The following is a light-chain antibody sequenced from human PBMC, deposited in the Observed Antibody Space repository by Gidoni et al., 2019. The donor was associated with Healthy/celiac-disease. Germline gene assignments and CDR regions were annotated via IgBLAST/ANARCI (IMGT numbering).Light chain of an antibody. CDR2: AAS. CDR1: QGIRND. CDR3: LQDYNYPYT. V-gene: IGKV1-6*01. Sequence: AIQMTQSPSSLSASVGDRVTITCRASQGIRNDLGWYQQKPGEAPTLLIYAASSLQSGVPSRFSGSGSGTDFTLTSSSLQPEDFATYYCLQDYNYPYTFGQGTKLEIK. J-gene: IGKJ2*01.